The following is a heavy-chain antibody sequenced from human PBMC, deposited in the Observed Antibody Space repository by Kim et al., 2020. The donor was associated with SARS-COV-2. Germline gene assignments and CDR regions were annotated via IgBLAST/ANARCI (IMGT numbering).Heavy chain of an antibody. Sequence: GGSLRLSCATSGFTFSAYDMNWVRQAPGKGLEWLSFITKSSTTIYYADSVEGRFTISRDNAKNSLFLQMNSLRDEDTALYYCVRDRMGGAFDFLGQGTMV. CDR2: ITKSSTTI. J-gene: IGHJ3*01. V-gene: IGHV3-48*02. CDR1: GFTFSAYD. D-gene: IGHD3-16*01. CDR3: VRDRMGGAFDF.